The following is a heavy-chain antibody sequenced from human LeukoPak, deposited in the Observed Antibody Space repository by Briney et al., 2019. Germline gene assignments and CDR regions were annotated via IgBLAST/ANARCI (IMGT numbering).Heavy chain of an antibody. CDR2: IYHSGST. Sequence: SETLSLTCAVSGYSISSGYYWGWIRQPPGKGLEWIGSIYHSGSTYYNPSLKSRVTISVDTSKNQFSLKLSSVTAADTAVYYCAREFPSIAARPDWFDPWGQGTLVTVSS. CDR3: AREFPSIAARPDWFDP. V-gene: IGHV4-38-2*02. J-gene: IGHJ5*02. CDR1: GYSISSGYY. D-gene: IGHD6-6*01.